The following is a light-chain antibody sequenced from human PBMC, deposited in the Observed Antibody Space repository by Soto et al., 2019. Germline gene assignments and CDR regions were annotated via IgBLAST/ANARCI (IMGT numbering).Light chain of an antibody. J-gene: IGLJ1*01. Sequence: QSVLTQPPSASGTPGQRVTISCSGSSSNIGSTTVNWYQQLPGTAPKLLISNNNRRPSGVPDRFSGSKSGTSASLAISGLKSEDEAVYYCAGWDDGRNGYVSGIGTKVTAL. CDR3: AGWDDGRNGYV. V-gene: IGLV1-44*01. CDR1: SSNIGSTT. CDR2: NNN.